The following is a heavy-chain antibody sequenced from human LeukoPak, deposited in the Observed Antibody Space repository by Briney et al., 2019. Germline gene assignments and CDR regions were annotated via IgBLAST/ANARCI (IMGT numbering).Heavy chain of an antibody. CDR1: GFTFSSYW. D-gene: IGHD3-10*01. Sequence: GGSLRLSCAASGFTFSSYWMSWVRQAPGKGLEWVANIKQDGSEKYYVDSVKGRFTISRDNAKNSLYLQMNSLRAEDTAVYYCATAMVRGVMRGAGNRFDPWGQGTLVTVSS. CDR2: IKQDGSEK. J-gene: IGHJ5*02. V-gene: IGHV3-7*03. CDR3: ATAMVRGVMRGAGNRFDP.